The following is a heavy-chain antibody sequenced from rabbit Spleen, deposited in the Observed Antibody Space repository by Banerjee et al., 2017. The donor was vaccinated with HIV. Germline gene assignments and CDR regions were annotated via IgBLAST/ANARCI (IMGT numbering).Heavy chain of an antibody. J-gene: IGHJ4*01. CDR3: VREVAAKFSL. D-gene: IGHD4-1*01. CDR2: IDPIFRST. CDR1: GFSLSSGYD. Sequence: QEQLEESGGDLVKPGASLTLTCKASGFSLSSGYDMCWVRQAPGKGLEWIGYIDPIFRSTAYASWVNGRFSISRENTQNTVSLQMNSLTAAETATYFCVREVAAKFSLWGPGTLVTVS. V-gene: IGHV1S43*01.